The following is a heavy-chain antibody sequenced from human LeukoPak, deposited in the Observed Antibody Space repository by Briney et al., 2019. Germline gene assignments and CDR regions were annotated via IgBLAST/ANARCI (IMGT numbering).Heavy chain of an antibody. J-gene: IGHJ3*01. CDR2: VGDSADTT. D-gene: IGHD3-10*01. V-gene: IGHV3-23*01. CDR3: AKDSFTVVRGVGSDDGFAV. Sequence: PGGSLRLSCAASGFSFATYGMSWVRQAPGKGLEWVSVVGDSADTTHYADSVKGRFFISRDNSKSTVHLQINSLRAEDTAVYYCAKDSFTVVRGVGSDDGFAVWCQGTMVTVSS. CDR1: GFSFATYG.